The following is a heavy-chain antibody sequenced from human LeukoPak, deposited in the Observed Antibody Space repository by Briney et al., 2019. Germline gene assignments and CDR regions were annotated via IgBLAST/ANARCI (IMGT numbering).Heavy chain of an antibody. CDR1: GFTFSSYW. Sequence: QPGGSLRLSCAASGFTFSSYWMSWVRQAPGKGLEWVAKIKQDGSEKYYVDSVKGRFTISRDNAKNSLYLQMNSLSVEDTAVYYCARDGRSLLWFGELVFWGQGTLVTVSS. CDR3: ARDGRSLLWFGELVF. J-gene: IGHJ4*02. D-gene: IGHD3-10*01. V-gene: IGHV3-7*01. CDR2: IKQDGSEK.